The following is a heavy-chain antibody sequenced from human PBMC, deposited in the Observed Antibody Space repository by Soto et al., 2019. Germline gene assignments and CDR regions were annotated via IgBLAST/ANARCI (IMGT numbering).Heavy chain of an antibody. CDR3: ARELKTGSAEGYAFDI. Sequence: PSETLSLTCTVSGGSISSGGYYWSWIRHHPGKGLEWIGYIYYSGSTYYNPSLKSRVTISVDTSKNQFSLKLSSVTAADTAVYYCARELKTGSAEGYAFDIWGQGTMVTGSS. J-gene: IGHJ3*02. D-gene: IGHD1-1*01. V-gene: IGHV4-31*03. CDR1: GGSISSGGYY. CDR2: IYYSGST.